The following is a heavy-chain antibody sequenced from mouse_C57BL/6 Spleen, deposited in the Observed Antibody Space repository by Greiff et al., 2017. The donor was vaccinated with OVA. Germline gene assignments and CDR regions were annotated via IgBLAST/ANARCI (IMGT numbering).Heavy chain of an antibody. CDR1: GYTFTSYW. J-gene: IGHJ4*01. Sequence: VQLQQPGAELVKPGASVKLSCKASGYTFTSYWMHWVKQRPGQGLEWIGMIHPNSGSTNYNEKFKSKATLTVDKSSSTAYMQLSSLTSEDSAVYYCARWGYYEDYAMDYWGQGTSVTVSS. V-gene: IGHV1-64*01. CDR3: ARWGYYEDYAMDY. D-gene: IGHD2-3*01. CDR2: IHPNSGST.